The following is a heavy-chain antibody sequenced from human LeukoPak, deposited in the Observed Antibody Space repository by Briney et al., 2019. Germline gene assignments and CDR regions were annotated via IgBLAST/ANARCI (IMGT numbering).Heavy chain of an antibody. CDR2: IYFGDSDT. CDR3: ARTRYYGSGSYHYMDV. V-gene: IGHV5-51*01. D-gene: IGHD3-10*01. Sequence: GESLQISCKGSGDSFTTYWIGWVRQMPGKGLEWMGIIYFGDSDTRYSPSFQGQVTISADKSISTAYLQWSSPKASDTAMYYCARTRYYGSGSYHYMDVWGKGTTVTVSS. CDR1: GDSFTTYW. J-gene: IGHJ6*03.